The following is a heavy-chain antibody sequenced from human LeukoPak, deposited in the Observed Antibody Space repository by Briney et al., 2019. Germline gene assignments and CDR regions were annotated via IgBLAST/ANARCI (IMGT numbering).Heavy chain of an antibody. J-gene: IGHJ4*02. D-gene: IGHD2-21*01. CDR1: GFTFSSYA. CDR3: AKDTAVILTAPFDS. CDR2: ISGSGTNT. Sequence: GGSLRLSCAASGFTFSSYAMTWVRQAPGKGLEWVSAISGSGTNTYYSGSVRGRFTISRDNSNNRLYLQMNSVRAEDTAMYFCAKDTAVILTAPFDSWGQGTLVTVSS. V-gene: IGHV3-23*01.